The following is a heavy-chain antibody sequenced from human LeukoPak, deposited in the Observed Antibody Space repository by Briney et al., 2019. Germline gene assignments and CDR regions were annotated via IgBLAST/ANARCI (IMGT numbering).Heavy chain of an antibody. CDR3: PRARYCSSTSCYWPDAFDI. J-gene: IGHJ3*02. CDR1: GFSLSNARMG. CDR2: IFSNDEK. Sequence: SGPVLVKPTETLTLTCTVSGFSLSNARMGVSWIRQPPGKALEWLAHIFSNDEKSYSTSLKSRLTISKDTSKSQVVLTMTNMDPVDTATYYCPRARYCSSTSCYWPDAFDIWGQGTMVTVSS. V-gene: IGHV2-26*01. D-gene: IGHD2-2*01.